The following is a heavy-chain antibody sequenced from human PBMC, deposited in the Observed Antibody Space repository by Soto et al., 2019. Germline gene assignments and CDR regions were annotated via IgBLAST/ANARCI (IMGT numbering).Heavy chain of an antibody. Sequence: EVQLVESGGGLVQPGGSLRLSCAASGFTFSSYWMSWVRQAPGKGLEWVANMNEDGSVKYYVDSMKGRFTISRDNARNSLYLQMNSLRVEDTAVYYCAKNRVETTRDKAPEFWGQGTLVTVSS. J-gene: IGHJ4*02. D-gene: IGHD1-7*01. CDR3: AKNRVETTRDKAPEF. V-gene: IGHV3-7*01. CDR2: MNEDGSVK. CDR1: GFTFSSYW.